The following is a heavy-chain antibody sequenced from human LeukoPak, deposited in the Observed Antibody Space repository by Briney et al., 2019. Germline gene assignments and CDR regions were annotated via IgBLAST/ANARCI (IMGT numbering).Heavy chain of an antibody. Sequence: GGSLRLSCAASGFTFDTSALSWVRQAPGGGLEWVSSISGSGGLAYHADSVKGRFTISRDESKNTLYLQMNSLRDEDTATYYCAKSGLCVDHTRYFGALYYYYYMDVWGKGTTVTVSS. V-gene: IGHV3-23*01. CDR1: GFTFDTSA. J-gene: IGHJ6*03. CDR2: ISGSGGLA. CDR3: AKSGLCVDHTRYFGALYYYYYMDV. D-gene: IGHD2/OR15-2a*01.